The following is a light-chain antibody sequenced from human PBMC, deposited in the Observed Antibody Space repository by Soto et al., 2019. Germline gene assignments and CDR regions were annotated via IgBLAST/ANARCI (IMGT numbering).Light chain of an antibody. V-gene: IGKV1-39*01. CDR3: QQSDSTRLT. CDR2: AAS. CDR1: QSISNY. J-gene: IGKJ4*01. Sequence: DIQMTQSPSSLSASVGDRVTMTCRASQSISNYLNWYQQKPGTAPKLLIYAASSLQSGVPSRFSGSGSGTDFTLIISSLQPEDFATYYCQQSDSTRLTFGGGTKVEIK.